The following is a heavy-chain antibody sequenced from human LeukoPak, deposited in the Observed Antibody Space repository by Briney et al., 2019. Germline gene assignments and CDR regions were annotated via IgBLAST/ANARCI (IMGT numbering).Heavy chain of an antibody. V-gene: IGHV3-7*01. J-gene: IGHJ4*02. Sequence: LAGGSLRLSCAASGFTFRSYWMSWARQAPGKGLEWITSINPFGTEQVQGRYTISRDNARNSLYLQIPSLTDDDTDIYSCARDRGDGGSLDYWGQGTLVTVSS. D-gene: IGHD1-26*01. CDR1: GFTFRSYW. CDR2: INPFGTEQ. CDR3: ARDRGDGGSLDY.